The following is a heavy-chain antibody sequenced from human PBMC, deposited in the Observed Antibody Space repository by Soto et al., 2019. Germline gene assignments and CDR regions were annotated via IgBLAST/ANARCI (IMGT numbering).Heavy chain of an antibody. Sequence: QVQLQESGPGLVKPSETLSLTCTVSGGSVSSGSYYWSWIRQPPGKGLEWIGYIYYSGSTNHNPSLKSRVTIAVDTSKNQFSLKLSSVTAADTAVYYCARGRLGESHNGMDVWGQGTTVTVSS. J-gene: IGHJ6*02. CDR1: GGSVSSGSYY. D-gene: IGHD3-10*01. CDR3: ARGRLGESHNGMDV. CDR2: IYYSGST. V-gene: IGHV4-61*01.